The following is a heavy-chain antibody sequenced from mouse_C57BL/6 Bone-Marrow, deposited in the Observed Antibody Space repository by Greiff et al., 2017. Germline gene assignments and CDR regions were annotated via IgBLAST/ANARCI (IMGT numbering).Heavy chain of an antibody. Sequence: VKLVESGGGLVKPGGSLKLSCAASGFTFRDYGMHCFRQAPEKGMAWVAYLSSGSSTIYYADTVQGRFPISRDNAKNTLFLQMTSLRSEDTAMYYCAVVNDYDDAMDYWGQGTSVTVSS. CDR2: LSSGSSTI. J-gene: IGHJ4*01. CDR3: AVVNDYDDAMDY. CDR1: GFTFRDYG. V-gene: IGHV5-17*01. D-gene: IGHD2-4*01.